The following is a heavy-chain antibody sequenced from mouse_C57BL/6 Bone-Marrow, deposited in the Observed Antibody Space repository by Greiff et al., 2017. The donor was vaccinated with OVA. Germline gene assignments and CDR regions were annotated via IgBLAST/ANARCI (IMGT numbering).Heavy chain of an antibody. CDR2: GQGLEWIG. V-gene: IGHV1-87*01. CDR1: YTFSRRLH. D-gene: IGHD1-3*01. J-gene: IGHJ3*01. Sequence: VKLQESGPELARPWASVKISCQAFYTFSRRLHFAIRDTNYWMQWVKQRPGQGLEWIGAISPGNGDTSYNQKFKGKDKLNADKSSSTAYKQRSSLTAEDAAVYYWASGSGWFAYWGQGTLVTVSA. CDR3: AEDAAVYYWASGSGWFAY.